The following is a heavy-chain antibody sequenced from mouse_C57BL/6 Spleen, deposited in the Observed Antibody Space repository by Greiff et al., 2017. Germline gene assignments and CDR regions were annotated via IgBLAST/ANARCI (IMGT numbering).Heavy chain of an antibody. CDR3: ARSDYSNLAWFAY. CDR2: IDPSDSYT. D-gene: IGHD2-5*01. CDR1: GYTFTSYW. Sequence: VQLQQPGAELVRPGTSVKLSCKASGYTFTSYWMHWVKQRPGQGLEWIGVIDPSDSYTNYNQKFKGKATLTVDTSSSTAYMQLSSLTSEDSAVYYCARSDYSNLAWFAYWGQGTLVTVSA. V-gene: IGHV1-59*01. J-gene: IGHJ3*01.